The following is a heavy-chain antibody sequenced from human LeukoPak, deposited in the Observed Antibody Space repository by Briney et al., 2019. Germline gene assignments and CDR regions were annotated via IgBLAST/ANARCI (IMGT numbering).Heavy chain of an antibody. D-gene: IGHD2-2*01. CDR3: AKFQVLLVVPAVPPDY. CDR2: ISYDGSNK. CDR1: GFTFSSYG. Sequence: PGGSLRLSCAASGFTFSSYGMHWVRQAPGKGLEWVAVISYDGSNKYYADSVKGRFTISRDNSKNTLYLQMNSLRPEDTAVYYCAKFQVLLVVPAVPPDYWGQGTLVTVSS. J-gene: IGHJ4*02. V-gene: IGHV3-30*18.